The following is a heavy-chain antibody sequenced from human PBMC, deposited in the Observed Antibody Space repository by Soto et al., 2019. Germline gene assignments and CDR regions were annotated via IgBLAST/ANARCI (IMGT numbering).Heavy chain of an antibody. CDR2: IYSGGST. Sequence: GGSLRLSCAASGFTVSSNYMSRVRQAPGKGLEWVSVIYSGGSTYYADSVKGRFTISRDNSKNTLYLQMNSLRAEDTAVYYCAREDGDAYSSGWSYFDYWGQGTLVTVSS. CDR3: AREDGDAYSSGWSYFDY. CDR1: GFTVSSNY. D-gene: IGHD6-19*01. J-gene: IGHJ4*02. V-gene: IGHV3-53*01.